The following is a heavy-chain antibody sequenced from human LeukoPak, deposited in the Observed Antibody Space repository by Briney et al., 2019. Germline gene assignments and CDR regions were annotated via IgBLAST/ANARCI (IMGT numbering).Heavy chain of an antibody. Sequence: KSSETLTLTCNVSGGSMSGYYWGWIRQSPGKGLEWIGYIYDSGTTHYNPSLKSRLTISLDTSKNQFSLKLTSVTAADTAMYYCASTVPYYYDSSGYQGHFDYWGQGTLVAVSS. CDR1: GGSMSGYY. CDR3: ASTVPYYYDSSGYQGHFDY. V-gene: IGHV4-59*12. D-gene: IGHD3-22*01. CDR2: IYDSGTT. J-gene: IGHJ4*02.